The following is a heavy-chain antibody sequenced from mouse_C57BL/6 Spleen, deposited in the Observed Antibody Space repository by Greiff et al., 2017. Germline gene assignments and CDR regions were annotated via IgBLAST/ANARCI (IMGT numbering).Heavy chain of an antibody. V-gene: IGHV1-50*01. J-gene: IGHJ1*03. CDR1: GYTFTSYW. Sequence: QVQLQQPGAELVKPGASVKLSCKASGYTFTSYWMQWVKQRPGQGLEWIGEIDPSDSYTNYNQKFKGKATLTVDTSASTAYMQLSSLTSEDSAVYYCARKVTTDYWYFDVWGTGTTVTVSS. D-gene: IGHD2-2*01. CDR3: ARKVTTDYWYFDV. CDR2: IDPSDSYT.